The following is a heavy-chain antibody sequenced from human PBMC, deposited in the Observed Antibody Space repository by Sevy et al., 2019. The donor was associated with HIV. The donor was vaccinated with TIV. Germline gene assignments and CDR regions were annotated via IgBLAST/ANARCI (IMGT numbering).Heavy chain of an antibody. Sequence: SETLSLTCTVSGGSISSYYWSWIRQPPGKGLEWIGYIYYSGSTNYNPSLKSRVTISVDTSKNQFSLKLSSVTAADTAVYYCARGDSGHFDYWGQRTLVTVSS. D-gene: IGHD3-10*01. CDR2: IYYSGST. CDR1: GGSISSYY. V-gene: IGHV4-59*01. J-gene: IGHJ4*02. CDR3: ARGDSGHFDY.